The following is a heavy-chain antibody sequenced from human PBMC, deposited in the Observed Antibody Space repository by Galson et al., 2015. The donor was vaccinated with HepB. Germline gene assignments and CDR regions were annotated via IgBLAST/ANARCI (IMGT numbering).Heavy chain of an antibody. CDR2: INPNSGGT. V-gene: IGHV1-2*06. Sequence: SVKVSCKASGYTFTGYYMHWVRQAPGQGLEWMGRINPNSGGTNYAQKFQGRVTMTRDTSISTAYMELSRLRSDDTAVYYCARDIDTAMVPYYYYYMDVWGKGTTVTVSS. CDR3: ARDIDTAMVPYYYYYMDV. J-gene: IGHJ6*03. D-gene: IGHD5-18*01. CDR1: GYTFTGYY.